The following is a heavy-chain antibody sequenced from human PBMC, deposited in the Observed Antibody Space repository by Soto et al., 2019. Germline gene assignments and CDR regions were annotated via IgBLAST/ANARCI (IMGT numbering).Heavy chain of an antibody. Sequence: HGGSMELCSAASGLTVSIYYMTGFRKAPGKGLEWVSVIHSGGDTHYADSVRGRFTISRDNSKNTLYLQMNSLRAEDTAVYYCARGGTGTTYGGRDVRRKRTTVTVSS. CDR1: GLTVSIYY. CDR3: ARGGTGTTYGGRDV. CDR2: IHSGGDT. J-gene: IGHJ6*04. D-gene: IGHD1-7*01. V-gene: IGHV3-66*01.